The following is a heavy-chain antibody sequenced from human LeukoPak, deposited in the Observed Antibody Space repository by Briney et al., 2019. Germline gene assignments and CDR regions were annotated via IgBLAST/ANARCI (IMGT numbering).Heavy chain of an antibody. Sequence: GASVTVSCKSSGGTFSRYAISWVRQAPGQGLEWMGGIIPIFGTANYAQKFQDRVTITADESTSTAYMELSSLRSEDTAMYYCARGRYCSGDNCYSSCDYWGQGTLVTVSS. J-gene: IGHJ4*02. D-gene: IGHD2-15*01. CDR2: IIPIFGTA. V-gene: IGHV1-69*13. CDR1: GGTFSRYA. CDR3: ARGRYCSGDNCYSSCDY.